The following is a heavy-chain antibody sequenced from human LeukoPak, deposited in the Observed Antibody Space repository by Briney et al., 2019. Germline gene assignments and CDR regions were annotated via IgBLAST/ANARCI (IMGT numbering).Heavy chain of an antibody. J-gene: IGHJ4*02. V-gene: IGHV4-59*02. CDR2: IYYSGNT. CDR3: ARDGIRTGGYDLDY. Sequence: SETLSLTCTVSYVSVRSFYWSWIRQPPGKGLEWIGYIYYSGNTNYNPSLKSRVTISVDTSKNQFSLKLSSVTAADTAVYYCARDGIRTGGYDLDYWGQGTLVTVSS. CDR1: YVSVRSFY. D-gene: IGHD5-12*01.